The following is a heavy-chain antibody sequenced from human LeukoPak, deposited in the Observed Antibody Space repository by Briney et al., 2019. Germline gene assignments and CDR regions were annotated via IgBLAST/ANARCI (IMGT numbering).Heavy chain of an antibody. Sequence: ASVKVSCKASGYTFTSYYMHWVRQAPGQGLEWMGIINPSGGSTSYAQKFQGRITITADESTSTAYMELSSLRSDDTAVYYCARVSQGHSVRGVISDWFDPWGQGTLVTVSS. V-gene: IGHV1-46*01. J-gene: IGHJ5*02. CDR2: INPSGGST. CDR3: ARVSQGHSVRGVISDWFDP. CDR1: GYTFTSYY. D-gene: IGHD3-10*01.